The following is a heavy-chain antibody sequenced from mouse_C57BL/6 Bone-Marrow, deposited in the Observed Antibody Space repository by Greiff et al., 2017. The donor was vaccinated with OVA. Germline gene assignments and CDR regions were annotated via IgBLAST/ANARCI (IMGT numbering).Heavy chain of an antibody. CDR3: ARSYDWAWFAY. J-gene: IGHJ3*01. CDR1: GFTFTDYY. Sequence: EVKLMESGGGLVQPGGSLSLSCAASGFTFTDYYMSWVRQPPGKALEWLGFIRNKANGYTTEYSASVKGRFTISRDNSQSILYLQMNALRAEDSATYYCARSYDWAWFAYWGQGTLVTVSA. V-gene: IGHV7-3*01. CDR2: IRNKANGYTT. D-gene: IGHD2-4*01.